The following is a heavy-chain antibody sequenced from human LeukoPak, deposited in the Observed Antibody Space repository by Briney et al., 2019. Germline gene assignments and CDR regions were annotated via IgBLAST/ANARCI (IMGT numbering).Heavy chain of an antibody. J-gene: IGHJ4*02. V-gene: IGHV4-59*01. CDR3: ARVKSSGWGIEFAY. Sequence: SETLSLTCTVSGGSISSYYWSWIRQPPGKGLEWSGYIYYSGSTNYNPSLKSRVTISVDTSKNQFSLKLSSVTAADTAVYYCARVKSSGWGIEFAYWGQGTLVTVSS. D-gene: IGHD6-19*01. CDR1: GGSISSYY. CDR2: IYYSGST.